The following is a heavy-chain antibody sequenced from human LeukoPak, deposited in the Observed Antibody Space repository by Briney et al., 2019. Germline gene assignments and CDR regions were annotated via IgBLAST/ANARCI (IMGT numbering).Heavy chain of an antibody. CDR1: GFSLSTSGVG. CDR2: IYWDDDK. D-gene: IGHD1-26*01. CDR3: AHSKWELLSVTLDY. Sequence: SGPTLVKPTQTLTLTCTFSGFSLSTSGVGVGSIRQPPGNALEWLALIYWDDDKRYSPSLKSRLTITKDTSKNQVVLTMTNMDPVDTATYYCAHSKWELLSVTLDYWGQGTLVTVSS. J-gene: IGHJ4*02. V-gene: IGHV2-5*02.